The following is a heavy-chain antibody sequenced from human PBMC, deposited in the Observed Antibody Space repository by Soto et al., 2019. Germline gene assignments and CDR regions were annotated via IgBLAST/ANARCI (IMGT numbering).Heavy chain of an antibody. CDR1: GGSISSSSYY. V-gene: IGHV4-39*01. Sequence: SETLSLTCTVSGGSISSSSYYWGWIRQPPGKGLEWIGSIYYSGSTYYNPSLKSRVTISVDTSKNQFSLKLSSVTAADTAVYYCARRIGYYDILTGYSNWFDPWGQGTLVTVSS. D-gene: IGHD3-9*01. CDR3: ARRIGYYDILTGYSNWFDP. J-gene: IGHJ5*02. CDR2: IYYSGST.